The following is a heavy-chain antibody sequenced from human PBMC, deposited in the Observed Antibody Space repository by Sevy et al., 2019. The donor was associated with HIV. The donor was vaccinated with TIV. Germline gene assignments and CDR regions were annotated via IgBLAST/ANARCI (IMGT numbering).Heavy chain of an antibody. D-gene: IGHD3-3*01. CDR2: IKQDGSEK. V-gene: IGHV3-7*01. CDR3: ARESHDFWSGYAYWDFDL. CDR1: GFTFISYW. J-gene: IGHJ2*01. Sequence: GGSLRLSCAASGFTFISYWMSWVRQAPGKGLEWVANIKQDGSEKYYVDSVKGRFTISRDNAKNSLYLQMNSLRAEDTAVYYCARESHDFWSGYAYWDFDLWGRGTLVTVSS.